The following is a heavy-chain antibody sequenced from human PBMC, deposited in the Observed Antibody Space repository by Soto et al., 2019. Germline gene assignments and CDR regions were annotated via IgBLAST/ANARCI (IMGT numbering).Heavy chain of an antibody. CDR1: GDSVSSNSAA. Sequence: SQTLSLTCAISGDSVSSNSAAWNWIRQSPSRGLEWLGRTYYRSKWYNDYALSVKSRITINPDTSKNQFSLQLNSVTPEDTAVYYCARERRFIVVVPAAILGDYYYGMDVWGQGTTVTVSS. CDR3: ARERRFIVVVPAAILGDYYYGMDV. J-gene: IGHJ6*02. CDR2: TYYRSKWYN. V-gene: IGHV6-1*01. D-gene: IGHD2-2*02.